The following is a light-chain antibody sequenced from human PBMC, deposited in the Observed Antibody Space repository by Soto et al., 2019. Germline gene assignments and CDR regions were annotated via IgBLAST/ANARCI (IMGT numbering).Light chain of an antibody. CDR1: QSISSSY. J-gene: IGKJ1*01. CDR2: GAS. Sequence: IVLTQSPGPLSLSPGESATLSCRASQSISSSYLAWYQQKPGQAPRLLIYGASNRATAIPDRFSGSGSGTDFTLTISRLEPEDFAVYYCQQSDDSPGTFGQGTKVDIK. CDR3: QQSDDSPGT. V-gene: IGKV3-20*01.